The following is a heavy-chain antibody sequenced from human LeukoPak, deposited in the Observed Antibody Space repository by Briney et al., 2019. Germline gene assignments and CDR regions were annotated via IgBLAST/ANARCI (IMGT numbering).Heavy chain of an antibody. CDR2: ISSRGSTI. CDR3: ARSRSSGWSRYYFDY. J-gene: IGHJ4*02. CDR1: EFTFSDYY. Sequence: PGGSLRLSCAASEFTFSDYYMSWIRQAQGKGLEWVSYISSRGSTIYYADSVKGRFTISRNNAKNSLYLQMNSLRDEDTAVYYCARSRSSGWSRYYFDYWGQGTLVTVSS. V-gene: IGHV3-11*01. D-gene: IGHD6-19*01.